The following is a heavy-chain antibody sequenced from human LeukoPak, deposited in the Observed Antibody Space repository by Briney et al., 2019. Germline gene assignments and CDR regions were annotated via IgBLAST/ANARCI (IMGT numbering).Heavy chain of an antibody. Sequence: GGSLRLSCAASGFTFSSYNMNWVRQAPGKGLEWVSYISSGSSTIYYADSVKGRFTISRDNAKNSLYLQMNSLRAEDTAVYYCARVTSGSWHFDYWGQGTLVTVSS. CDR3: ARVTSGSWHFDY. D-gene: IGHD1-26*01. CDR1: GFTFSSYN. J-gene: IGHJ4*02. CDR2: ISSGSSTI. V-gene: IGHV3-48*04.